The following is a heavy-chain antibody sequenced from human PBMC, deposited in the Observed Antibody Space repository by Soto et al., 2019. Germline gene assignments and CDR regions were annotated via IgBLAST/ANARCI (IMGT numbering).Heavy chain of an antibody. D-gene: IGHD3-22*01. CDR2: IYHTGNT. Sequence: ASETLSLTCTVSGGSISRGYYWSWIRPHPGEGLEWIGFIYHTGNTFYNPSLESRVTISVDTSKKHFSLELTSATAADTAVYYCARVFDSSGFFYIFDYWGQGTLVTVSS. V-gene: IGHV4-31*03. CDR3: ARVFDSSGFFYIFDY. CDR1: GGSISRGYY. J-gene: IGHJ4*02.